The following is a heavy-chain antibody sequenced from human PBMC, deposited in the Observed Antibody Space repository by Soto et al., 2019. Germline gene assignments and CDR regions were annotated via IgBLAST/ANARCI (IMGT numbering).Heavy chain of an antibody. D-gene: IGHD3-10*01. CDR3: ARHVDYGSGSGADYYYYYYMDV. V-gene: IGHV5-51*01. Sequence: GGSLRLSCKGSGYSFTSYWIGWVRQMPGKGLEWMGIIYPGDSDTRYSPSFQGQVTISADKSISTAYLQWSSLKASDTAMYYCARHVDYGSGSGADYYYYYYMDVLGKGTTVTVSS. CDR1: GYSFTSYW. CDR2: IYPGDSDT. J-gene: IGHJ6*03.